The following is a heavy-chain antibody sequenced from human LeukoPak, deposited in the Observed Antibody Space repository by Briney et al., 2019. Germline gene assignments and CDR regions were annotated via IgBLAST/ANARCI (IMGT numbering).Heavy chain of an antibody. CDR3: ARSGGSTVTTRYFDL. V-gene: IGHV4-59*08. CDR2: IYYSGST. J-gene: IGHJ2*01. Sequence: PSETLSLTCTVSGGSISSYYWSWIRQPPGKGLEWIGYIYYSGSTNYTPSLKSRVTISVDTSKNQFSLKLSSVTAADTAVYYCARSGGSTVTTRYFDLWGRGTLVTVSS. D-gene: IGHD4-17*01. CDR1: GGSISSYY.